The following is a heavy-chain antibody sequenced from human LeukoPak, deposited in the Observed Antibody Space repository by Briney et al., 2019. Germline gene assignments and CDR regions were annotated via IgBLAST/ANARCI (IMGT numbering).Heavy chain of an antibody. Sequence: ASVKVSCKASGYTFTSYYMHWVRQAPGQGLEWMGIVNPSGDSTSYAQNFQGRVTMTGDTSTSTVYMELSSLRSEDTAVYYCARVRDGYNDAYDIWGQGTMVTVTS. J-gene: IGHJ3*02. CDR2: VNPSGDST. D-gene: IGHD5-24*01. V-gene: IGHV1-46*01. CDR3: ARVRDGYNDAYDI. CDR1: GYTFTSYY.